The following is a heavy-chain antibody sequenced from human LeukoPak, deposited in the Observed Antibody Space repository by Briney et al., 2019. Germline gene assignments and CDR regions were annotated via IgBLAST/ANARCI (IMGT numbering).Heavy chain of an antibody. Sequence: ASVKVSYKASGYTLTDYYMHWVRQAPGQGLEWMGWINPNSGDTNYAQKFQGRVTMTRDTSISTAYMELSRLTSDDTAVYYCARDWRGSYFPDFWGQGTLVTVSS. CDR1: GYTLTDYY. D-gene: IGHD1-26*01. J-gene: IGHJ4*02. CDR3: ARDWRGSYFPDF. CDR2: INPNSGDT. V-gene: IGHV1-2*02.